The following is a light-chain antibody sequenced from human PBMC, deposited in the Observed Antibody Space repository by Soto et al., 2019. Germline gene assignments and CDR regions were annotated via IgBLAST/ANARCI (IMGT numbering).Light chain of an antibody. CDR3: QESFSAPPT. CDR2: GAS. J-gene: IGKJ1*01. V-gene: IGKV3-15*01. CDR1: QSVSSN. Sequence: EIVMTQSPSTLSVSPGERATLSCRASQSVSSNLAWYQQKPGQAPRLLIYGASTRAAGIPARFSGSGSGTDFTLTINNLQPEDFATYYCQESFSAPPTFGQGTKVDIK.